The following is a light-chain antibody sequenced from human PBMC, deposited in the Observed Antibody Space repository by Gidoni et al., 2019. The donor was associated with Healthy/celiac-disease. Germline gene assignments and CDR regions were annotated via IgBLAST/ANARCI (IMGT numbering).Light chain of an antibody. CDR3: MRALQTPYT. J-gene: IGKJ2*01. Sequence: DIVMTQSPLSLPVTPGAPASTSCRSSQSLLHSNGYNYLDWYLQKPGQSPQLLIYLGSNRASGVPDRFSGSGSGTDFTLKSSRVEAEDVGVYYSMRALQTPYTFGQGTKLEIK. V-gene: IGKV2-28*01. CDR1: QSLLHSNGYNY. CDR2: LGS.